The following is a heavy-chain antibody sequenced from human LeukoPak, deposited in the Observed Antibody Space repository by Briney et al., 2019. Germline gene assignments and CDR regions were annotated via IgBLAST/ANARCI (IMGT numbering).Heavy chain of an antibody. V-gene: IGHV3-23*01. CDR2: ISGSGGST. CDR1: GFTFSSYA. CDR3: AKDQPNYYDSSGYPLY. D-gene: IGHD3-22*01. J-gene: IGHJ4*02. Sequence: GGSLRLSCAASGFTFSSYAMSWVRQAPGKGLEWVSAISGSGGSTYYADSVKGRFTIYRDNSKNTLYLQMNSLRAEDTAVYYCAKDQPNYYDSSGYPLYWGQGTLVTVSS.